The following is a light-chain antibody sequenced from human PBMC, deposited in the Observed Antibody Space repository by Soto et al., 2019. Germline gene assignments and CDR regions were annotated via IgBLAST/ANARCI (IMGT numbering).Light chain of an antibody. CDR2: EVS. J-gene: IGLJ2*01. CDR3: SSYTSSSTLGV. CDR1: SSDVGGYNY. Sequence: QSVLTQPASVSGSPGQSITISCTGTSSDVGGYNYVSWYQQHPGKAPKLMIYEVSNRSSGVSNRFSGSKSGNTASLTISGLQAEDEADYYCSSYTSSSTLGVFGGGTKVTVL. V-gene: IGLV2-14*01.